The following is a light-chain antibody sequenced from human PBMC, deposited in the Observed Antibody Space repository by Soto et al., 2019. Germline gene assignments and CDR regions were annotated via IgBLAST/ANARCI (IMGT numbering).Light chain of an antibody. CDR1: QSITRN. Sequence: EIVMTQSPATLAVSPGERATLSCRASQSITRNLAWFQQKPGQGPRLLIYDASTRSTGIPARFSGSGSGPEFTLTISSLQSEDFAVYYCQQYNNWPPWTFGQGTKVEIK. CDR3: QQYNNWPPWT. V-gene: IGKV3-15*01. J-gene: IGKJ1*01. CDR2: DAS.